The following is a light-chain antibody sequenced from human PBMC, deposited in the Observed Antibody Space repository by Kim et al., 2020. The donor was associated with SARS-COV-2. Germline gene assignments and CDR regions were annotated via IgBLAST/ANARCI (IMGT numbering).Light chain of an antibody. Sequence: AAEGDRFTITCRASQSISSWLAWYQHKPGKAPKVLIYKASTLESVVPSRFSGSGSGTEFTLTISSLQPDDFATYYCQQYNSYSWTFGQGTKVDIK. CDR3: QQYNSYSWT. J-gene: IGKJ1*01. CDR1: QSISSW. V-gene: IGKV1-5*03. CDR2: KAS.